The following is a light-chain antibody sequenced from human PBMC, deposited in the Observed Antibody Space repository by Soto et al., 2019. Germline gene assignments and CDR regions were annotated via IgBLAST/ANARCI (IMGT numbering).Light chain of an antibody. CDR1: SSDVGGYNY. V-gene: IGLV2-14*01. J-gene: IGLJ2*01. CDR3: SSYTSSSTPSVV. Sequence: QSALTQPASVSGSPGQSITISCTGTSSDVGGYNYVSWYQQHPGKAPKLMIYEVSNRPSGVSNRFSGSKSGNTASLTISGLQAEDEADYYCSSYTSSSTPSVVFGGGTKLNVL. CDR2: EVS.